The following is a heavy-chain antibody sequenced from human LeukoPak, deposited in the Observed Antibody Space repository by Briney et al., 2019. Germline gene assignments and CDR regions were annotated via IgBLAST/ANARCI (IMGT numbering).Heavy chain of an antibody. Sequence: GGSLRLSCAASGFTFSDYAMDWVRQAPGKGLEWVSVIRSSGDTAYYADFVKGRFTISRDNSKNTLYLQMYSLRAEDTAVYYCAKGYYASGSSLSAFDYWGQGTLVTVSS. CDR3: AKGYYASGSSLSAFDY. D-gene: IGHD3-10*01. CDR2: IRSSGDTA. V-gene: IGHV3-23*01. J-gene: IGHJ4*02. CDR1: GFTFSDYA.